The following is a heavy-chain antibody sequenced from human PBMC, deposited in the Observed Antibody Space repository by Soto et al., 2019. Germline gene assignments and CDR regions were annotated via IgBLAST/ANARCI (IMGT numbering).Heavy chain of an antibody. V-gene: IGHV3-49*03. D-gene: IGHD6-13*01. CDR1: GFKFADYA. CDR2: IRSKAYGATT. Sequence: PGGSLRLSCATSGFKFADYAISWSRQAPGKGLEWVGVIRSKAYGATTDYAASVKGRFSTSRDDSKSIAYLQMNSLKSEDTGVYYCTKYTHTSRYVYFGMDVWGHGTTVTVSS. CDR3: TKYTHTSRYVYFGMDV. J-gene: IGHJ6*02.